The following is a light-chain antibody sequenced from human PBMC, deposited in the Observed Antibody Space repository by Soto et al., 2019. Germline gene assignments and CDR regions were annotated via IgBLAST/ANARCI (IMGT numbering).Light chain of an antibody. CDR1: RSDIGSYNY. CDR3: SSYTNINTRACV. J-gene: IGLJ1*01. CDR2: EVT. Sequence: QSALTQPASVSGSPGQSITISCSGTRSDIGSYNYVAWYQQFPGKTPKLIIYEVTDRPSGVSNRFSGSKSGNTASLTISGLQAEDEAEYYCSSYTNINTRACVFGTGTKVTVL. V-gene: IGLV2-14*01.